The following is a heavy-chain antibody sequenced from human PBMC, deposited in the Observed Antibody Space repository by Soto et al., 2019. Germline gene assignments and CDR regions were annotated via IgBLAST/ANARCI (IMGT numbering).Heavy chain of an antibody. CDR1: GFPFGNFL. CDR3: ASRSTYSSSTDRRDY. Sequence: GGSLRLSCTASGFPFGNFLMSWFRQAPGKGMEWVGFIRSQPYGGTAEYAASVRGRFTISRDDSKGIAYLQMNSLQTEDSGVYYCASRSTYSSSTDRRDYWGQGTLVTVSS. CDR2: IRSQPYGGTA. D-gene: IGHD6-13*01. J-gene: IGHJ4*02. V-gene: IGHV3-49*03.